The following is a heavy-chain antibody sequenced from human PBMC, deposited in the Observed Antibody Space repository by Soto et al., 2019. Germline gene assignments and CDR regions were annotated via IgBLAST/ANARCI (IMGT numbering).Heavy chain of an antibody. CDR3: AKDRGLVLSFYFDY. D-gene: IGHD6-19*01. V-gene: IGHV3-9*01. CDR2: ISWNSGSI. CDR1: GFTFDDYA. Sequence: EVQLVESGGGLVQPGRSLRLSCAASGFTFDDYAMHWVRQAPGKGLEWVSGISWNSGSIGYADSVQGRFTISRDNAKNSLYLQMNSLRAEDTALYYCAKDRGLVLSFYFDYCGQGTLVTVSS. J-gene: IGHJ4*02.